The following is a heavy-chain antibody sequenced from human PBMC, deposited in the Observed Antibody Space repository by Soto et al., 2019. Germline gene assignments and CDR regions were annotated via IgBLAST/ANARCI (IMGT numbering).Heavy chain of an antibody. CDR3: AKDVRYYYDRSGLDS. CDR2: ISYDGSNK. J-gene: IGHJ4*02. CDR1: GFTFSSYA. D-gene: IGHD3-22*01. Sequence: PGGSLIPSCAASGFTFSSYAIHWVRHAPGKGLEWVAVISYDGSNKYYVDPVKGRFTISRDNPKNTLYLQMNSLRAEDTAVYYCAKDVRYYYDRSGLDSWGQGTLATVPS. V-gene: IGHV3-30-3*01.